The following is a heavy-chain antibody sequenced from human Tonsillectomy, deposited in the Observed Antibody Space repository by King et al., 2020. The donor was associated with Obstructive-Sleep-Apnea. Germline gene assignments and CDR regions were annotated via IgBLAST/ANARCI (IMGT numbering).Heavy chain of an antibody. CDR3: ATYLGQRDLHFDL. D-gene: IGHD2-2*01. CDR1: GGTLTNFA. J-gene: IGHJ2*01. V-gene: IGHV1-69*06. CDR2: IIPILKAT. Sequence: VQLVQSGAEVKKPGSSVKVSCKASGGTLTNFAVNWVRQAPGQGLEWMGGIIPILKATNYAQRFRNRVTITADKSTNTAYMELSSLDSGDTATYYCATYLGQRDLHFDLWGRGTLVSVSS.